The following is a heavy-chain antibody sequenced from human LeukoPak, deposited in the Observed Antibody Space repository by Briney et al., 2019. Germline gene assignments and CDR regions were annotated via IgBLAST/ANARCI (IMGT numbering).Heavy chain of an antibody. V-gene: IGHV3-15*01. CDR3: TTYSSSWPKYYFDY. J-gene: IGHJ4*02. CDR2: IKSKTDGGTT. D-gene: IGHD6-13*01. CDR1: GFTFSSYS. Sequence: PGGSLRLSCAASGFTFSSYSMNWVRQAPGKGLEWVGRIKSKTDGGTTDYAAPVKGRFTISRDDSKNTLYLQMNSLKTEDTAVYYCTTYSSSWPKYYFDYWGQGTLVTVSS.